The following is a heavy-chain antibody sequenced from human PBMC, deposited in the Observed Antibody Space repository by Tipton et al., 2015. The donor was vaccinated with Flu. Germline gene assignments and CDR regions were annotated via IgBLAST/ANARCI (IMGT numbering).Heavy chain of an antibody. CDR1: GFTFSSHA. D-gene: IGHD6-19*01. CDR2: ISDSGDMT. J-gene: IGHJ4*02. CDR3: ARVIPEFVAGLSY. Sequence: GSLRLSCEASGFTFSSHAMSWVRQAPGMGLEWVSSISDSGDMTYYTDSVKGRLTISRDNSKNTLFLQMNSLRAEDTAVYYCARVIPEFVAGLSYWGQGTLVSVSS. V-gene: IGHV3-23*01.